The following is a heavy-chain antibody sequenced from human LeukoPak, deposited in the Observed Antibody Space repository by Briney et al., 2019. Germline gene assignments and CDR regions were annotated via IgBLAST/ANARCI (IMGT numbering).Heavy chain of an antibody. D-gene: IGHD5-24*01. V-gene: IGHV4-39*01. CDR2: IYYSGST. Sequence: SETLSLTCTVSGGSISSSSYYWGWIRQPPGKGLEWIGSIYYSGSTYYNLSLKSRVTISVDTSKNQFSLKLSSVTAADTAVYYCARHGWLQFPHDAFDIWGQGTMVTVSS. CDR3: ARHGWLQFPHDAFDI. J-gene: IGHJ3*02. CDR1: GGSISSSSYY.